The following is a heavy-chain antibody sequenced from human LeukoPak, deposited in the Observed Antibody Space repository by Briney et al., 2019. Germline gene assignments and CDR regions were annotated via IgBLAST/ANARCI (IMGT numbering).Heavy chain of an antibody. D-gene: IGHD2-2*01. J-gene: IGHJ3*02. V-gene: IGHV4-59*04. CDR2: IYYSGST. Sequence: GSLRLSCAASGFTFSSYEMNWVRQPPGKGLEWIGNIYYSGSTYYNPSLRSRVTISVDTSKNQFSLKLSSVTAADTAVYYCARIPTNAVPAAHNGFDIWGQGTMLTVSS. CDR3: ARIPTNAVPAAHNGFDI. CDR1: GFTFSSYE.